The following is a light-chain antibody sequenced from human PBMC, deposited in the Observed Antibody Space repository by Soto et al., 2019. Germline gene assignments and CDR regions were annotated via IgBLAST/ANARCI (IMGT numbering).Light chain of an antibody. J-gene: IGKJ4*01. V-gene: IGKV1-9*01. CDR3: QQLNSYPPT. Sequence: IQLTQSPSSLSASVGDRVTITCRASQGISSYLAWYQQKPGKAPNLLIYAASTLQRGAPSRFSGSGSGSDFTLTISSLQPEDFATYYCQQLNSYPPTSGGGTKVEIK. CDR2: AAS. CDR1: QGISSY.